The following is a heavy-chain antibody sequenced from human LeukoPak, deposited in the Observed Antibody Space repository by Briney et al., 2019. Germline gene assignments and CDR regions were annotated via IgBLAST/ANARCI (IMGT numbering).Heavy chain of an antibody. Sequence: PSETLSLTCAVSGYSISSGYYWGWIRQPPGKGLEWIGSIYHSGSTYYNPSLKSRVTISVDTSKNQFSLKLSSVTTADPAVYYCARQTYYDFWSGYSDYWGQGTLVTVSS. CDR1: GYSISSGYY. CDR2: IYHSGST. CDR3: ARQTYYDFWSGYSDY. V-gene: IGHV4-38-2*01. D-gene: IGHD3-3*01. J-gene: IGHJ4*02.